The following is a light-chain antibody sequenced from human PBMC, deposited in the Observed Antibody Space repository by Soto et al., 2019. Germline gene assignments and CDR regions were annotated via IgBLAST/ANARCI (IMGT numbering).Light chain of an antibody. CDR2: DVT. CDR1: SSDVCAFDH. J-gene: IGLJ1*01. V-gene: IGLV2-14*01. Sequence: QSALTQPASVSGSPGQSITISCTGTSSDVCAFDHVSWYQQHPDKAPKLMIFDVTSRPSGVSNRFSGSKSGNTASLTISGLQPDDEADYYCSSFATITYVFGPGTKVTVL. CDR3: SSFATITYV.